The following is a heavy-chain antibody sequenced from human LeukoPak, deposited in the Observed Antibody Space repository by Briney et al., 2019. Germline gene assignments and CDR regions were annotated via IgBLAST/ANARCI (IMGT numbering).Heavy chain of an antibody. J-gene: IGHJ3*02. D-gene: IGHD1-14*01. CDR3: ARTLRLGTPRAFDI. Sequence: GGSLRLSCAASGFTFSSYWMHWVRQAPGKGLEWVANIHEDGSDKYYVDSVKGRFTISRDNAKNSLYLQMNSLRAEDTALYYCARTLRLGTPRAFDIWGRGTMVTVSS. CDR2: IHEDGSDK. V-gene: IGHV3-7*05. CDR1: GFTFSSYW.